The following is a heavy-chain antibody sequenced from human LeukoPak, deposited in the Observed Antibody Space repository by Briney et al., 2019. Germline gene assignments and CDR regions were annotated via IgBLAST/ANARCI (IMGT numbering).Heavy chain of an antibody. CDR2: ITTYNGKT. D-gene: IGHD6-13*01. V-gene: IGHV1-18*01. CDR1: GYTFTGYG. J-gene: IGHJ4*02. Sequence: ASLTVSCKASGYTFTGYGISWVRHAPGQGLEWVGWITTYNGKTNYAQKFQGRVTMTTDTSTNTAYMDLRGLRSDDTAVYFCARDMSSWPPFDYRGQGTLVTVSS. CDR3: ARDMSSWPPFDY.